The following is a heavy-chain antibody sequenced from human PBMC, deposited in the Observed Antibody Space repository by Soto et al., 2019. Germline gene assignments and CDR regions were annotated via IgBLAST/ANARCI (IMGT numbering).Heavy chain of an antibody. Sequence: EVQLLESGGALVQPGGSLRLSCAASGFTFNSYVMTWVRQAPGEGLEWVSSISRSGRGSAYYADSVKGRFTISRDNSENTLFLQMNNLRDEDTALYYCARGRYLDSSDYWVANLPFHHWGLGTLVTVSS. D-gene: IGHD3-22*01. J-gene: IGHJ4*02. CDR1: GFTFNSYV. V-gene: IGHV3-23*01. CDR3: ARGRYLDSSDYWVANLPFHH. CDR2: ISRSGRGSA.